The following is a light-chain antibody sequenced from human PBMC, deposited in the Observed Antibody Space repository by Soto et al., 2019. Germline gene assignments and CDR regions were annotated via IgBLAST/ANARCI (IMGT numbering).Light chain of an antibody. Sequence: EIVMTQSPATLSVVPGDRVTLSCRPSQSVSNKLAWLQQKPGQPPRLLIYGPSTRAPGIPARFSGSGSGTDFTLTITSLESEDFAVYYCQQYINWPPIIFGQGTRLEI. CDR2: GPS. V-gene: IGKV3-15*01. J-gene: IGKJ5*01. CDR3: QQYINWPPII. CDR1: QSVSNK.